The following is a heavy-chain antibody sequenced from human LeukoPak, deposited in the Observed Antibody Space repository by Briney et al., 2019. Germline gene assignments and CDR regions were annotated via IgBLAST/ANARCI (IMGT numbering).Heavy chain of an antibody. CDR1: GGSFSGYY. CDR2: INHSGST. CDR3: AREESSGWHWYFDL. Sequence: SETLSLTCAVYGGSFSGYYWSWIRQPPGKGLEWIGEINHSGSTIYNPSLKSRVTISVDTSKNQFSLKLSSVTAADTAVYYCAREESSGWHWYFDLWGRGTLVTVSS. J-gene: IGHJ2*01. V-gene: IGHV4-34*01. D-gene: IGHD6-19*01.